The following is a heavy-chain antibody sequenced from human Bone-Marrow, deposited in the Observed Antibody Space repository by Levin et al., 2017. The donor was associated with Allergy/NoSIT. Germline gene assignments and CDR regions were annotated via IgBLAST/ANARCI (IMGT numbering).Heavy chain of an antibody. CDR1: GFSIKDYW. CDR3: ARGGSYWGS. Sequence: AGGSLRLSCAASGFSIKDYWMTWVRQGPGKGLEWVANIKQDGSEKYYLDSVNGRFTISRDNAKNSLFLQMSSLRVEDTAVYFCARGGSYWGSWGQGILVTVSS. V-gene: IGHV3-7*01. D-gene: IGHD1-26*01. J-gene: IGHJ5*02. CDR2: IKQDGSEK.